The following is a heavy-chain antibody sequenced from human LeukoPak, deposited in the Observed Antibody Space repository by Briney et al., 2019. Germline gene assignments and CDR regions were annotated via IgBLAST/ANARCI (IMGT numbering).Heavy chain of an antibody. Sequence: ASVKVSCKASGYTFISYYIHWVRQAPGQGLEWMGIINPSGGSTSYAQKFQGRVTMTRDTSTSTVYMELSSLRSEDTAVYYCTTDRSLLWFGELWNDAFDIWGQGTMVTVSS. D-gene: IGHD3-10*01. J-gene: IGHJ3*02. CDR1: GYTFISYY. CDR2: INPSGGST. CDR3: TTDRSLLWFGELWNDAFDI. V-gene: IGHV1-46*01.